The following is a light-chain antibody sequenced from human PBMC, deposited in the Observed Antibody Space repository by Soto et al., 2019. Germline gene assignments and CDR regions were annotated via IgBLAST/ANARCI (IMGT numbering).Light chain of an antibody. CDR2: GAS. J-gene: IGKJ1*01. V-gene: IGKV3-20*01. Sequence: EIVLTQSPGTLSLSPGERATLSCRASQSVNSRYLAWYQQKPGQAPRLLLYGASSRATGIADRFSGSGSGTDFTLTSSRLEPEDFAVYYCHQYCSSPVKFGQGTKVEIK. CDR1: QSVNSRY. CDR3: HQYCSSPVK.